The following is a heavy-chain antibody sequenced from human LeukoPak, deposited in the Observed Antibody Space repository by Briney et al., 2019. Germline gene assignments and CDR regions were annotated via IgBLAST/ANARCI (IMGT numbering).Heavy chain of an antibody. CDR3: ARYLRDDHMDV. CDR2: ISGSGGNT. V-gene: IGHV3-23*01. J-gene: IGHJ6*03. CDR1: GFTFSSYA. D-gene: IGHD3-9*01. Sequence: QPGGSLRLSCAASGFTFSSYAMSCVRQAPGRGLEWVSAISGSGGNTYYEDSVKGRFPISRDNAQNSLYLQMNSLSVEDPAVYYCARYLRDDHMDVWGKGTTVTVSS.